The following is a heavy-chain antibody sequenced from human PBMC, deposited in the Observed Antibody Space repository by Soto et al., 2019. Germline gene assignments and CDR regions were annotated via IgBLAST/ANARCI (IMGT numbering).Heavy chain of an antibody. CDR2: ISAHNGNT. CDR3: ARGRYGDY. CDR1: GDGFTTYG. V-gene: IGHV1-18*01. J-gene: IGHJ4*02. D-gene: IGHD1-1*01. Sequence: QVHLVQSGAEVKKPGASVKVSCKGSGDGFTTYGITWVRQAPGQGLEWMAWISAHNGNTDYAQNLQGRVTVTRDTYTRTAYMELRSLRSEDTAVYYCARGRYGDYWGQGALVTVSS.